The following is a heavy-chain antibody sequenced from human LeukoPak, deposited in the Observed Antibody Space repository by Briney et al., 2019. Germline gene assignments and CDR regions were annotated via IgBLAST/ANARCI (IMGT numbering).Heavy chain of an antibody. V-gene: IGHV3-21*01. CDR2: ISSSSSYI. CDR3: ARDYDSSGYYPWFAEPTDY. D-gene: IGHD3-22*01. J-gene: IGHJ4*02. CDR1: GFTFSSYS. Sequence: AGGSLRLSCAASGFTFSSYSMNWVRQAPGKGLEWVSSISSSSSYIYYADSVKGRFTISRDNAKNSLYLQMNSLRAEDTAVYYCARDYDSSGYYPWFAEPTDYWGQGTLVTVSS.